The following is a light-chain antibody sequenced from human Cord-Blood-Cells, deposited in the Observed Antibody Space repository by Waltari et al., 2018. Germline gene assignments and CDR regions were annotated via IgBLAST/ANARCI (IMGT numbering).Light chain of an antibody. Sequence: QSALTQPASVSGSPGQSIPIPCTGTRSAVGGYNYVPWYQQHPGKAPKLMIYEVSNRPSGVSNRFSGSKSGNTASLTISGLQAEDEADYYCSSYTSSSTYVFGTGTKVTVL. CDR3: SSYTSSSTYV. J-gene: IGLJ1*01. V-gene: IGLV2-14*01. CDR2: EVS. CDR1: RSAVGGYNY.